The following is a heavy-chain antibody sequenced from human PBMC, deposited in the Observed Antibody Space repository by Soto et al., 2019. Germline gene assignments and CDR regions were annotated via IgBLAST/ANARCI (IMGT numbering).Heavy chain of an antibody. CDR2: IYHSGST. J-gene: IGHJ5*02. Sequence: SETLSLTCAVSGGSISSGGYSWSWIRQPPGKGLEWIGYIYHSGSTYYNPSLKSRVTISVDRSKNQFSPKLSSVTAADTAVYYCARGAYYCSGGSCYSGWFDPWGQGTLVTVSS. CDR1: GGSISSGGYS. CDR3: ARGAYYCSGGSCYSGWFDP. V-gene: IGHV4-30-2*01. D-gene: IGHD2-15*01.